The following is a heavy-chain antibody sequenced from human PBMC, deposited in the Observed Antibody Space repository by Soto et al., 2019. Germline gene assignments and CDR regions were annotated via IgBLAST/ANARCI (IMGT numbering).Heavy chain of an antibody. J-gene: IGHJ3*02. D-gene: IGHD5-12*01. CDR1: GVSVSSGSYY. CDR3: ARVAGLRDGYAMSASDI. CDR2: VYHTGST. Sequence: QVQLQESGPGLVKPSETLSLSCTVSGVSVSSGSYYWSWIRQPPGKGLEWIGYVYHTGSTKCNPSLKSRVTISAATSKNQFSLKLTSVSAADTAVYYCARVAGLRDGYAMSASDIWGQGTMVTVSS. V-gene: IGHV4-61*01.